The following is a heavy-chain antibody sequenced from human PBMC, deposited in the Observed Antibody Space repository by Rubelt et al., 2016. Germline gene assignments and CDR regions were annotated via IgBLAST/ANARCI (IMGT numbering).Heavy chain of an antibody. D-gene: IGHD6-6*01. CDR1: GASVTSSSNY. CDR3: ARRSWYSSSPKGGWYFDL. CDR2: IYYSGST. Sequence: QVQLQESGPGLVKPSETLSLTCTVSGASVTSSSNYWSWIRQPPGKGLEWIGYIYYSGSTNYNPSLKSRVTISGDTSKNQFSLKLSSVTAADTAVYYCARRSWYSSSPKGGWYFDLWGRGTLVTVSS. J-gene: IGHJ2*01. V-gene: IGHV4-61*01.